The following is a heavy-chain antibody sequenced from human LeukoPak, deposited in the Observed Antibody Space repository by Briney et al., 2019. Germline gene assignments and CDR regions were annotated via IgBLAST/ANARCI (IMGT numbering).Heavy chain of an antibody. V-gene: IGHV1-18*01. D-gene: IGHD2-2*02. CDR2: ISAYNGNT. CDR1: GYTLTSYG. J-gene: IGHJ6*03. Sequence: GASVKVSCKASGYTLTSYGISWVRQAPGQGFEWMGWISAYNGNTNYAQKLQGRVTMTTDTSTSTAYMELRSLRSDDTAVYYCARDWDEPAAINYYYYYMDVWGKGTTVTVSS. CDR3: ARDWDEPAAINYYYYYMDV.